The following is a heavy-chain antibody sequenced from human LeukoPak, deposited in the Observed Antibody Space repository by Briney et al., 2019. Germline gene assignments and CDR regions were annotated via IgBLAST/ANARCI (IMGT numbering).Heavy chain of an antibody. CDR1: GFTFSSYA. Sequence: GGSLRLSCAASGFTFSSYAMHWVRQAPGKGLEWVAVISYDGSNKYYADSVKGRFTISRDNSKNTLYLQMNSLRAEDTAVYYCARDMASDSSGYYRAFDIWGQGTMVTVSS. CDR2: ISYDGSNK. J-gene: IGHJ3*02. V-gene: IGHV3-30*04. CDR3: ARDMASDSSGYYRAFDI. D-gene: IGHD3-22*01.